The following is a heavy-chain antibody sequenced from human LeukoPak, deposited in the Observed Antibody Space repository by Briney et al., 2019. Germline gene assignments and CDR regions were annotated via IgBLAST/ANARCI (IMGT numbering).Heavy chain of an antibody. CDR2: INNEGTTI. J-gene: IGHJ1*01. D-gene: IGHD3-10*01. V-gene: IGHV3-74*01. CDR3: ARVSGLGMNEYYQH. CDR1: GLTFTNSW. Sequence: GGSRRLSCEASGLTFTNSWMHGGGQAPGKGLGWVSRINNEGTTISYADSVKGRFTISRDNAKNTLYLQMNSLRAEDTAVYYCARVSGLGMNEYYQHWGQGTLVTVAS.